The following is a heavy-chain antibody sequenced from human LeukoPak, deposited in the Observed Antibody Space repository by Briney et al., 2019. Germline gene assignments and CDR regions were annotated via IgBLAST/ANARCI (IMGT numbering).Heavy chain of an antibody. V-gene: IGHV1-69*04. CDR3: ARGYYYGWDYFDY. Sequence: GASVKVSCKASGGTFSSYAISWVRQAPGQGLEWMGRIIPILGIANYAQKFQGRVTITADKSTSTAYMELSSLRSEDTAVSYCARGYYYGWDYFDYWGQGTLVTVSS. CDR2: IIPILGIA. D-gene: IGHD3-10*01. J-gene: IGHJ4*02. CDR1: GGTFSSYA.